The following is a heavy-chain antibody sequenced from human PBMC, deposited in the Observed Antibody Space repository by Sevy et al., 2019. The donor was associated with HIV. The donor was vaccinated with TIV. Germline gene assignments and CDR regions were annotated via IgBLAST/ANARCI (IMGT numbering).Heavy chain of an antibody. CDR1: GGSISSYY. D-gene: IGHD2-15*01. CDR2: IYYSGST. CDR3: ASLPSGSSTGWVDY. J-gene: IGHJ4*02. V-gene: IGHV4-59*01. Sequence: SETLSLTCTVSGGSISSYYWSWIRQPPGKGLEWIGYIYYSGSTNYNPSLKSRVTISVDTSKNQFSLKLSSVTAADTAVYYCASLPSGSSTGWVDYWGQGTLVTVSS.